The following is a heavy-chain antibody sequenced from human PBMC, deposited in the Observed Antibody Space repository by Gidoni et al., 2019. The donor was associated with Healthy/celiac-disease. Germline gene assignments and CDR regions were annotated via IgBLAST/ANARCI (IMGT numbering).Heavy chain of an antibody. V-gene: IGHV3-23*01. CDR1: GFTFSSYA. D-gene: IGHD4-17*01. CDR2: IGGSGGST. J-gene: IGHJ4*02. Sequence: EVQLLESGGGLVQPGGSLRLSCAASGFTFSSYAMRWVRKAPGKGLEWVSAIGGSGGSTYYADSVKGRFTITRDNSKNTRYLQMNSLRAEDTAVYYWAKEEDGDPIFDYWGQGTLVTVSS. CDR3: AKEEDGDPIFDY.